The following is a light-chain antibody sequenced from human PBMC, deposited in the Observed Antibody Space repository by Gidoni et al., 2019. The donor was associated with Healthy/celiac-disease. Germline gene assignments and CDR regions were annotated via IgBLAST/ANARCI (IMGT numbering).Light chain of an antibody. CDR1: QSVSSY. J-gene: IGKJ1*01. CDR2: DAS. V-gene: IGKV3-11*01. CDR3: QQQRT. Sequence: EIVLTQSPATLSSSPGERATLSCRASQSVSSYLAWYQQTPVQAPRLLIYDASNRATGIPARSSGSGSGTDFTLTISSLAPEDFAVHYCQQQRTFGQXTKVEIK.